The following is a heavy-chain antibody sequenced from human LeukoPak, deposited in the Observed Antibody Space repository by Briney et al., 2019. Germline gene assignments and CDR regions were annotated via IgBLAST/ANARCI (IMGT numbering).Heavy chain of an antibody. CDR1: GFTFSSYG. J-gene: IGHJ6*03. D-gene: IGHD6-19*01. Sequence: GGSLRLSCAASGFTFSSYGMQWVRQAPGKGLEWVAFTRYDGSNKYYAESVKGRFTISRDNSKNTLYLQMNSLRAEDTAVYYCARDFAVAGVGGYYYYYYMDVWGKGTTVTVSS. CDR3: ARDFAVAGVGGYYYYYYMDV. CDR2: TRYDGSNK. V-gene: IGHV3-30*02.